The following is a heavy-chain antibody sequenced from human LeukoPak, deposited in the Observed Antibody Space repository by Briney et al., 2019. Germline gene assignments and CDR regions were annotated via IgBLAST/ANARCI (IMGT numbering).Heavy chain of an antibody. CDR1: GYTFTSYA. J-gene: IGHJ6*04. CDR3: ARATRVSYGMDV. V-gene: IGHV1-3*01. CDR2: INAGNSNT. Sequence: GASVKVSCKASGYTFTSYAMHWVRQAPGQRLEWMGWINAGNSNTKYSQKFQGRVTITRDTSASTAYMELSSLRSEDTAVYYCARATRVSYGMDVWGKGTTVTVSS. D-gene: IGHD3-10*01.